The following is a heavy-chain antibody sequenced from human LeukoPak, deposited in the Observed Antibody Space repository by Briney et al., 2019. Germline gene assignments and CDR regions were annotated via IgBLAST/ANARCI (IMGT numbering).Heavy chain of an antibody. V-gene: IGHV3-48*03. CDR2: ISSSGSTI. D-gene: IGHD4-17*01. Sequence: GXLRLSCAASGFTFSSYEMNWVRQAPGKGLEWVSYISSSGSTIYYADSVKGRFTISRDNAKNSLYLQMNSLRAEDTAVYYCARDPGDYDYFDYWGQGTLVTVSS. J-gene: IGHJ4*02. CDR1: GFTFSSYE. CDR3: ARDPGDYDYFDY.